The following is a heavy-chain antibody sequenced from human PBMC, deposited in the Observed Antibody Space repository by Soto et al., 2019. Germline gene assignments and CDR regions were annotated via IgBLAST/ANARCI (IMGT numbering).Heavy chain of an antibody. CDR2: IYYSGST. Sequence: SETLSLTCTVSGGSVSSGSYYWSWIRQPPGKGLEWIGYIYYSGSTNYNPSLKSRVTISVDTSKNQFSLKLSSVTAADTAVYYCARGPPQYSYGGKRLDYWGQGTLVTVSS. CDR1: GGSVSSGSYY. CDR3: ARGPPQYSYGGKRLDY. J-gene: IGHJ4*02. V-gene: IGHV4-61*01. D-gene: IGHD5-18*01.